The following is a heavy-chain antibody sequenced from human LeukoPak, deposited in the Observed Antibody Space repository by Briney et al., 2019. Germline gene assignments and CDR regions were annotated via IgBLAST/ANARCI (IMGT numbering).Heavy chain of an antibody. CDR2: IYYSGST. D-gene: IGHD6-19*01. J-gene: IGHJ4*02. Sequence: SETLSLTCAVYGGSFSGYYWSWIRQPPGKGLEWIGSIYYSGSTYYNPSLKSRVTISVDTSKNQFSLKLNSVTAADTAVYYCARGLSGWYLRYFDYWGQGTLVTVSS. CDR1: GGSFSGYY. V-gene: IGHV4-34*01. CDR3: ARGLSGWYLRYFDY.